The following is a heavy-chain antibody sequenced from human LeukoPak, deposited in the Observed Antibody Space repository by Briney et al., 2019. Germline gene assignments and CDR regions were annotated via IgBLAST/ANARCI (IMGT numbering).Heavy chain of an antibody. V-gene: IGHV3-30*02. CDR1: GFTLSSYG. CDR2: IRYDGSNK. Sequence: PGGSLRLSCAASGFTLSSYGMHWVRQAPGKGLEWVAFIRYDGSNKYYADSVKGRFTISRDNSKNTLYLQMNSLRAEDTAVYYCAKALYYYGSGSYYNRPFDYWGQGTLVTVSS. J-gene: IGHJ4*02. CDR3: AKALYYYGSGSYYNRPFDY. D-gene: IGHD3-10*01.